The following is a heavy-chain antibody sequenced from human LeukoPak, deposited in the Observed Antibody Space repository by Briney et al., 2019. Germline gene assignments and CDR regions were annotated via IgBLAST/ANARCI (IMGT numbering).Heavy chain of an antibody. CDR3: AREPITSGGNDAFDI. CDR1: GGFISSSSYY. Sequence: PSGTLSLTCTASGGFISSSSYYWGWIRQPPGKGLEWIGSIYYSGSTYYNPSLKSRFTISVDTSKNQFSLKLSSVTAADTAVYYCAREPITSGGNDAFDIWGQGTMVTVSS. D-gene: IGHD3-16*01. J-gene: IGHJ3*02. V-gene: IGHV4-39*02. CDR2: IYYSGST.